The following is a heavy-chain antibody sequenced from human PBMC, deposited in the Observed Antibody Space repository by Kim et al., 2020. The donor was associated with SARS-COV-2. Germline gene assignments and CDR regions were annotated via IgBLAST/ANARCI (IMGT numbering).Heavy chain of an antibody. Sequence: SETLSLTCTVSGGSISSYYWSWIRQPPGKGLEWIGYIYYSGSTNYNPSLKSRVTISVDTSKNQFSLKLSSVTAADTAVYYCARDRVTMTLTLYGMDVWGQGTTVTVSS. J-gene: IGHJ6*02. CDR2: IYYSGST. D-gene: IGHD3-22*01. CDR3: ARDRVTMTLTLYGMDV. V-gene: IGHV4-59*13. CDR1: GGSISSYY.